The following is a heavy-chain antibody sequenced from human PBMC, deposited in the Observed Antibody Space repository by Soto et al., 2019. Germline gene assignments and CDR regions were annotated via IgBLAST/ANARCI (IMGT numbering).Heavy chain of an antibody. CDR3: AVVTPGDYFDY. V-gene: IGHV4-59*01. Sequence: SETLSLTCTVSGGSISSYYWSWIRQPPGKGLEWIGYIYYSGSTNYNPSLKSRVTISVDTSKNQFSLKLSSVTAADTAVCYCAVVTPGDYFDYWGQGTLVTVSS. D-gene: IGHD2-21*02. J-gene: IGHJ4*02. CDR1: GGSISSYY. CDR2: IYYSGST.